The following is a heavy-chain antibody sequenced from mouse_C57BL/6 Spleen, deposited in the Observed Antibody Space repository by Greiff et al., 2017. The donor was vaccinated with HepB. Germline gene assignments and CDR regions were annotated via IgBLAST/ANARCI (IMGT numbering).Heavy chain of an antibody. CDR1: GFTFSSYA. CDR3: ARGLRYYFDY. CDR2: ISDGGSYT. D-gene: IGHD1-1*01. J-gene: IGHJ2*01. Sequence: DVQLVESGGGLVKPGGSLKLSCAASGFTFSSYAMSWVRQTPEKRLEWVATISDGGSYTYYPDNVKGRFTISRDNAKNNLYLQRSHLKSEDTAMYYCARGLRYYFDYWGQGTTLTVSS. V-gene: IGHV5-4*01.